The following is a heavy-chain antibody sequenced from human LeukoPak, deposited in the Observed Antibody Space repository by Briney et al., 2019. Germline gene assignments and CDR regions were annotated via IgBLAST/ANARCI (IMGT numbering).Heavy chain of an antibody. J-gene: IGHJ4*02. CDR3: AREFDTSGYTFDL. D-gene: IGHD3-22*01. CDR2: ISGSSKVI. Sequence: GGSLRLSCAASGFTFSTYSMNWVRQAPGKGLEWVSYISGSSKVIYYADSVKGRFTISRDNAENLLYLQMNSLRDEDTAVYFCAREFDTSGYTFDLGGEGARVTVSS. CDR1: GFTFSTYS. V-gene: IGHV3-48*02.